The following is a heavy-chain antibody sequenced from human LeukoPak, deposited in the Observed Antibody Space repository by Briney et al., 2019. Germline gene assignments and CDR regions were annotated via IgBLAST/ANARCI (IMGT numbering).Heavy chain of an antibody. CDR2: IRNDASKT. D-gene: IGHD3-10*01. CDR3: AKRAGSAWSAGV. J-gene: IGHJ4*02. V-gene: IGHV3-30*02. CDR1: GFGFSSFG. Sequence: GGSLRLSCAASGFGFSSFGMHWVRRAPDKGLDWVAYIRNDASKTYYAESVKGRFTISRDNSKNMVFLQMNSLRSEDTALYYCAKRAGSAWSAGVWGQGTLVTVSS.